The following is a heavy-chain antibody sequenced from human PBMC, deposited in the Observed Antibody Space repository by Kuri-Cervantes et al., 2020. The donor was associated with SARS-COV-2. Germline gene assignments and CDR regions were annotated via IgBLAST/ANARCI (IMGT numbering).Heavy chain of an antibody. D-gene: IGHD2-2*01. V-gene: IGHV4-34*01. CDR3: ARGGQIRTLVVPAARAIDY. Sequence: SETLSLTCAVYGGSFSDYYWNWIRQPPGKGLEWIGEINHSGSTNYNPSLKSRVTISVDTSKNQFSLKLSSVTAADTAVYYCARGGQIRTLVVPAARAIDYWGQGTLVTVSS. CDR1: GGSFSDYY. CDR2: INHSGST. J-gene: IGHJ4*02.